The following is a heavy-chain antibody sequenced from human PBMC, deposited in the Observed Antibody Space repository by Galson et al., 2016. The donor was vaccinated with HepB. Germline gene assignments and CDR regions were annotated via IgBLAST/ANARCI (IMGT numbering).Heavy chain of an antibody. Sequence: PALVKPTQTLTLTCTFSGFSLNSYSVGVGWMRQPPGKAPEWLALIYWDDDKGYSPSLESRLSITKDTSKNQVVLTLTNMDPVDTATYYCAHSRLTAMVRAATGYYIMDAWGQGTAVTVSS. CDR2: IYWDDDK. J-gene: IGHJ6*02. CDR1: GFSLNSYSVG. CDR3: AHSRLTAMVRAATGYYIMDA. D-gene: IGHD3-10*01. V-gene: IGHV2-5*02.